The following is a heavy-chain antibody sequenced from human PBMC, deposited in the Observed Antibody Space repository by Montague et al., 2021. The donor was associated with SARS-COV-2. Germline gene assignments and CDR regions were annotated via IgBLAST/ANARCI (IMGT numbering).Heavy chain of an antibody. D-gene: IGHD5-12*01. J-gene: IGHJ4*02. CDR2: VYRTGGI. Sequence: SETLSLTCTVSGGSVNSTNWWSWVRQPPGKGLEWIAEVYRTGGIMFNPSFRSRVTLSIDRSKNLFSLNLNFVTVADTAVYYCARTGAYDHFDYWGPGTLVIVSS. CDR3: ARTGAYDHFDY. CDR1: GGSVNSTNW. V-gene: IGHV4-4*02.